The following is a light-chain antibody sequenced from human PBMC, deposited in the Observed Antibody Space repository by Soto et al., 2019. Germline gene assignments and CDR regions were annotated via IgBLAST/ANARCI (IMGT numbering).Light chain of an antibody. CDR1: QSISDW. V-gene: IGKV1-5*01. J-gene: IGKJ1*01. Sequence: DIKMTQSPSTLSASIGDKVTITCRASQSISDWLAWYQQKPGKAPKLLIYDASNLESGVPSRFSGSVSGAEFTLTISGLQSDDFATYYCQQYNNFSTFGQGTKVEIK. CDR3: QQYNNFST. CDR2: DAS.